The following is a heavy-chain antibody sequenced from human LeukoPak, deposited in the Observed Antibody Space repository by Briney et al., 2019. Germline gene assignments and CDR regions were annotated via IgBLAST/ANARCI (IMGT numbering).Heavy chain of an antibody. CDR3: ARDYYDNGGYSAPHHLGY. J-gene: IGHJ4*02. D-gene: IGHD3-22*01. CDR2: IIPIFGTA. V-gene: IGHV1-69*05. CDR1: GGTFSSYA. Sequence: GASVTVSCTASGGTFSSYAISWVRQAPGQGLEWMGGIIPIFGTANYAQKLQGRVTMTTDTSTSTAYMDLRSLRSDDTAVYYCARDYYDNGGYSAPHHLGYWGQGTLVTVSS.